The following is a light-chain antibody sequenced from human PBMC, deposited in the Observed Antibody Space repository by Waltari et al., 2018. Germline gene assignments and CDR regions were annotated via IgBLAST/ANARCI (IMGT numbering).Light chain of an antibody. Sequence: DIQMTQSPSSLSASVGDRVTVTCRPSQSISNFLNWYQQKSGKAPKLLTSAASSLQSGVSSRFSGSGAGTEFTLTINNLQPEDVATYYCQQSLNTPPTFGQGSRLDIK. J-gene: IGKJ5*01. V-gene: IGKV1-39*01. CDR1: QSISNF. CDR3: QQSLNTPPT. CDR2: AAS.